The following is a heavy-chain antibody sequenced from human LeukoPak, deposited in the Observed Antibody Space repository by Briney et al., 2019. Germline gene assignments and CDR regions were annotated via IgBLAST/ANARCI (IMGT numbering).Heavy chain of an antibody. CDR2: ISGSGGST. V-gene: IGHV3-23*01. Sequence: GGSLRLSCAASGFTFSSYAMSWVRQAPGKGLEWVSAISGSGGSTYYADSVKGRFTISRDNSKNTLYLQMNSLRAEDTAVYYYAKDLWGDIVVVPDYYYGMDVWGQGTTVTVSS. CDR3: AKDLWGDIVVVPDYYYGMDV. CDR1: GFTFSSYA. J-gene: IGHJ6*02. D-gene: IGHD2-2*01.